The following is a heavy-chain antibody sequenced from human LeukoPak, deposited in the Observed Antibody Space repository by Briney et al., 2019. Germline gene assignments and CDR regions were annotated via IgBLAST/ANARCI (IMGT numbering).Heavy chain of an antibody. J-gene: IGHJ1*01. D-gene: IGHD2-15*01. CDR2: ISYDGSNK. Sequence: GRSLRLSCADSGFTFSSYAMHWVRQAPGKGLEWVAVISYDGSNKYYADSVKGRFTISRDNSKNTLYLQMNSLRAEDTAVYYCARPYCSGGSCWGYFQHWGQGTLVTVSS. V-gene: IGHV3-30*04. CDR1: GFTFSSYA. CDR3: ARPYCSGGSCWGYFQH.